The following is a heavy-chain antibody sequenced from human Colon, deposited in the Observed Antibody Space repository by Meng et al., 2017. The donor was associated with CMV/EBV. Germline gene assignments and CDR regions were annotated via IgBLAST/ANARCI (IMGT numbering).Heavy chain of an antibody. D-gene: IGHD1-26*01. CDR2: ISAYTGDT. V-gene: IGHV1-18*01. J-gene: IGHJ1*01. Sequence: QVHVVQFGREVKKPGPSVKVSCKASGYTFTNYGISWVRQAPGQGLEWMGWISAYTGDTYYAQKFQGRVTMTTDTSTSTAYMELRSLRSDDTAVYYCVRESQSGSYIYLQHWGQGTLVTVSS. CDR3: VRESQSGSYIYLQH. CDR1: GYTFTNYG.